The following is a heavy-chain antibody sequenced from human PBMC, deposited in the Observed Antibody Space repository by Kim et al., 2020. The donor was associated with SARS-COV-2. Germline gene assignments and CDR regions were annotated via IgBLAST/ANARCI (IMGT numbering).Heavy chain of an antibody. Sequence: SVKVSCKASGGTFSSYAISWVRQAPGQGLEWMGRIIPILGIANYAQKFQGRVTITTDKSTSTAYMELSSLRSEDTAVYYCARGAAAGYNWFDPWGQGTL. J-gene: IGHJ5*02. D-gene: IGHD6-13*01. CDR3: ARGAAAGYNWFDP. CDR1: GGTFSSYA. CDR2: IIPILGIA. V-gene: IGHV1-69*04.